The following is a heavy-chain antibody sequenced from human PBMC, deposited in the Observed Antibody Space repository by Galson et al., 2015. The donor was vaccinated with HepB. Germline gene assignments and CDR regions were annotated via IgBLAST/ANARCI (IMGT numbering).Heavy chain of an antibody. CDR1: GFTFSSYG. CDR2: ISYDGSNK. CDR3: AKVEGYQLLFRYYYYGMDV. J-gene: IGHJ6*02. D-gene: IGHD2-2*01. Sequence: SLRLSCAASGFTFSSYGMHWVRQAPGKGLEWVAVISYDGSNKYYADSVKGRFTISRDNSKNTLYLQMNSLRAEDTAVYYCAKVEGYQLLFRYYYYGMDVWGQGTTVTVSS. V-gene: IGHV3-30*18.